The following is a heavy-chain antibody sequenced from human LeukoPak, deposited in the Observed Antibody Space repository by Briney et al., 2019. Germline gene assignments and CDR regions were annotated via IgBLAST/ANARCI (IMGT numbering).Heavy chain of an antibody. CDR1: GGSISSYY. D-gene: IGHD6-13*01. J-gene: IGHJ6*02. V-gene: IGHV4-59*08. CDR3: ARLKSRGAAAGINHYYYGMDV. Sequence: SETLSLTCTVSGGSISSYYWSWIRRPPGKGLEWIGYIYYSGSTNYNPSLKSRVTISVDTSKNQFSLKLSSVTAADTAVYYCARLKSRGAAAGINHYYYGMDVWGQGTTVTVSS. CDR2: IYYSGST.